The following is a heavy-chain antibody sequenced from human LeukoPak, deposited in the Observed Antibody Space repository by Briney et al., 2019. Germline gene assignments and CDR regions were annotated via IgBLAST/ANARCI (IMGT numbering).Heavy chain of an antibody. D-gene: IGHD3-10*01. V-gene: IGHV3-48*03. CDR1: RFTFSNYE. CDR2: ISGSSSTI. Sequence: GGSLRLSCAASRFTFSNYEMNWVRQAPGKGLEWVSYISGSSSTIYYADSVKGRFTISRDNTKNSLYLQMNNLRAEDTAVYYCARDSGFGEFYPNWGQGTLVTVSS. J-gene: IGHJ4*02. CDR3: ARDSGFGEFYPN.